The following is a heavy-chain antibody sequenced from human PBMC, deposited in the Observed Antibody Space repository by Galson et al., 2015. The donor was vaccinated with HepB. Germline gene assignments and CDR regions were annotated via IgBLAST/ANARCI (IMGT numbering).Heavy chain of an antibody. CDR2: IIPILGIA. CDR1: GGTFSSYA. V-gene: IGHV1-69*04. J-gene: IGHJ4*02. D-gene: IGHD5-12*01. Sequence: SVKVSCKASGGTFSSYAISWVRQAPGQGLEWMGRIIPILGIANYAQKFQGRVTITADKSTSTAYMELSSLRSEDTAVYYCARASGYETFDYWGQGTLVTVSS. CDR3: ARASGYETFDY.